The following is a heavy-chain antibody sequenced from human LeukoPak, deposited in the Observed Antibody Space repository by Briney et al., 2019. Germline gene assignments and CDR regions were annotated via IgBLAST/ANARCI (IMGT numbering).Heavy chain of an antibody. D-gene: IGHD5-12*01. CDR3: AKADDIVATIGPFDY. CDR2: ISGSGGST. Sequence: GGSLRLSCAASGFTFSSYAMSWVRQAPGKGLEWVSAISGSGGSTYYADSVKGRFTISRDNSKNTLYRQMNSLRAEDTAVYYCAKADDIVATIGPFDYWGQGTLVTVSS. J-gene: IGHJ4*02. V-gene: IGHV3-23*01. CDR1: GFTFSSYA.